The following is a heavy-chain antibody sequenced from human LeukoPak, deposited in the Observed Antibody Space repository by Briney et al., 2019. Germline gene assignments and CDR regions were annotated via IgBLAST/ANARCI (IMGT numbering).Heavy chain of an antibody. V-gene: IGHV4-30-4*08. D-gene: IGHD3-22*01. CDR2: IYYSGST. CDR1: GGSISSGDYY. CDR3: AREKRTGYYDSSGYPHGFDY. Sequence: KPSQTLSLTCTVSGGSISSGDYYWSWIRQPPGKGLEWIGYIYYSGSTYYNPSLKSRVTISVDTSKNQFSLKLSSVTAADTAVYYCAREKRTGYYDSSGYPHGFDYWGQGTLVTVS. J-gene: IGHJ4*02.